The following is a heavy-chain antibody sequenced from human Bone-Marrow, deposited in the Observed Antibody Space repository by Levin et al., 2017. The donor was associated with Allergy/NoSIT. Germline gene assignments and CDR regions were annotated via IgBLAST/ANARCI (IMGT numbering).Heavy chain of an antibody. Sequence: GGSLRLSCAASGFTFSDYYMSWIRQAPGKGLEWVSYISSSGSTIYYADSVKGRFTISRDNAKNSLYLQMNSLRAEDTAVYYCARDRRYGSGSYCSFDYWGQGTLVTVSS. V-gene: IGHV3-11*01. D-gene: IGHD3-10*01. CDR2: ISSSGSTI. CDR3: ARDRRYGSGSYCSFDY. CDR1: GFTFSDYY. J-gene: IGHJ4*02.